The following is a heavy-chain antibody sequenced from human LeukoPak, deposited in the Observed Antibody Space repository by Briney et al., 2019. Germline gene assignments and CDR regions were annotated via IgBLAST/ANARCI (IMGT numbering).Heavy chain of an antibody. CDR3: TTIKRGDIFGYFDF. Sequence: PSETLSLTCTLSGGSMTTHHWNWIRQTPGKVLEWIGYMFDSGRTKVNPSLKSRVTLSADTSKNRLSLRLSSVTAADTAMYYCTTIKRGDIFGYFDFWGQGILVTVSS. V-gene: IGHV4-59*11. D-gene: IGHD5-18*01. CDR2: MFDSGRT. CDR1: GGSMTTHH. J-gene: IGHJ4*02.